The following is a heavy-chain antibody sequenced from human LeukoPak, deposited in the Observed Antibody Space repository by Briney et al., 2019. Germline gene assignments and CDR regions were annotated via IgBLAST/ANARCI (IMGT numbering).Heavy chain of an antibody. CDR2: IIPIFGIA. V-gene: IGHV1-69*04. D-gene: IGHD3-22*01. J-gene: IGHJ4*02. Sequence: GASVEVSCKASGGTFSSYAISWVRQAPGQGLEWMGRIIPIFGIANYAQKFQGRVTITADKSTSTAYMELSSLRSEDTAVYYCARERKWDYYDSSGYYRGVYFDYWGQGTLVTVSS. CDR3: ARERKWDYYDSSGYYRGVYFDY. CDR1: GGTFSSYA.